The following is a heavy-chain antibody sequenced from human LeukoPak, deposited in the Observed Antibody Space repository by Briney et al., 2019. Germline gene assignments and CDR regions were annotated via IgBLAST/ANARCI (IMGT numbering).Heavy chain of an antibody. CDR3: ARVHSLWPPDAFDI. CDR1: GFTFSSYA. Sequence: GGSLRLSCAASGFTFSSYAMSWVRQAPGKGLEWVSSISDRSSYIYYADSVQGRFTVSRDNAKNSLYLQMNSLRAEDTALYYCARVHSLWPPDAFDIWGQGTMVTVSS. CDR2: ISDRSSYI. V-gene: IGHV3-21*04. D-gene: IGHD2-21*01. J-gene: IGHJ3*02.